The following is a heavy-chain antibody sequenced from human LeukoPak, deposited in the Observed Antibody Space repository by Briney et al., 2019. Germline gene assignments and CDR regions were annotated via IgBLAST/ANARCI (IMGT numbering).Heavy chain of an antibody. J-gene: IGHJ5*02. D-gene: IGHD3-10*01. V-gene: IGHV4-4*07. CDR1: GGSISSYY. CDR3: ARDSGTTGEVKFDP. CDR2: IYSSGTI. Sequence: PSETLSLTCSVSGGSISSYYWSWIRQPAGKGLEWIGRIYSSGTITYNPSLQSRVTLSVDTSKNEFSLKMSSVTAADTAVYYCARDSGTTGEVKFDPWGQGTLVAVSS.